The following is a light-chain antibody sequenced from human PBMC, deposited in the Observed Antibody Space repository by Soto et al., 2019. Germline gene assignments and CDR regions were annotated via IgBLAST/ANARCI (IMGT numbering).Light chain of an antibody. J-gene: IGKJ5*01. CDR1: QSISTF. Sequence: DIQMTQSPSSLSASVGDRVTITCRSSQSISTFLNWYQQKPGKAPKLLIYGASSLQSGVPSRFSGSGSGTDFTLTISSLQPEDFATYYCQQGYSTTPITFGQGTRVEIK. CDR3: QQGYSTTPIT. CDR2: GAS. V-gene: IGKV1-39*01.